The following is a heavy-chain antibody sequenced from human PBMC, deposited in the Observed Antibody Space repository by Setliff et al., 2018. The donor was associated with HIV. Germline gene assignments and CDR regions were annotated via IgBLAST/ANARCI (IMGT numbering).Heavy chain of an antibody. V-gene: IGHV4-34*11. CDR3: ARGYGAAGGGY. D-gene: IGHD6-25*01. J-gene: IGHJ4*02. CDR1: GGSFSGYY. Sequence: SETLSLTCAVYGGSFSGYYWNWIRQPPGKALEWIGYIYYGSTHYNPSLRSRVTISVDTSKNLFSLKLSSVTAADTAVYYCARGYGAAGGGYWGQGTLVTVSS. CDR2: IYYGST.